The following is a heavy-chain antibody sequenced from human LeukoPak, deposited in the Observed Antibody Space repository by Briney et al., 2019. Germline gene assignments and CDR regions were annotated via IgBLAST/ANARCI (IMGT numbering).Heavy chain of an antibody. V-gene: IGHV3-9*01. D-gene: IGHD6-13*01. Sequence: GRSLRLSCAASGFTFDDDAMHWVRQAPGKGLEWVSGISWNSDSICYADSVKGRFTISRDNAKNSLYLQMNSLRAEDTALYYCAKDASSWSTYYFDYWGQGTLVTVSS. CDR3: AKDASSWSTYYFDY. J-gene: IGHJ4*02. CDR1: GFTFDDDA. CDR2: ISWNSDSI.